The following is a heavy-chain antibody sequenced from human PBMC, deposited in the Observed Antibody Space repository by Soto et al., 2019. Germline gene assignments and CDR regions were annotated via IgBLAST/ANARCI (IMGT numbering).Heavy chain of an antibody. D-gene: IGHD3-22*01. Sequence: GGSLRLSCAASGFTFSSYSMNWVRQAPGKGLEWVSSISSSSSYIYYADSVKGRFTISRDNAKNSLYLQMNSLRAEDTAVYYCARDYDDSSGYPNWFDPWGQGALVTVSS. CDR1: GFTFSSYS. V-gene: IGHV3-21*01. CDR3: ARDYDDSSGYPNWFDP. J-gene: IGHJ5*02. CDR2: ISSSSSYI.